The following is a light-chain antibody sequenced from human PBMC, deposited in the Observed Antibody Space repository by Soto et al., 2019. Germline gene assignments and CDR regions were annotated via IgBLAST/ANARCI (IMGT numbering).Light chain of an antibody. J-gene: IGKJ2*01. Sequence: EIGLTQSQATLSLSPGERATVSCRASQSVSSYLAWYQQKPGQAPRLLIYDASNRATDIPARFSGSGSGTDFTLTISSLEPEDLAVYSCQQRSNWPPYTFGQGNKLQIK. CDR2: DAS. CDR3: QQRSNWPPYT. V-gene: IGKV3-11*01. CDR1: QSVSSY.